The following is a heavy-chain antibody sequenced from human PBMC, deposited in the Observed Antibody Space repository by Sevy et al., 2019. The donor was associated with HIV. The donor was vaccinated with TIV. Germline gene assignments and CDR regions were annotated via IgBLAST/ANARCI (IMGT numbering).Heavy chain of an antibody. J-gene: IGHJ4*02. D-gene: IGHD1-26*01. Sequence: GGSLILSCEASGFSFSDYTMTWVRQAPGKGLEWVSSMSSSITYTYYADSLKGRFTISRDNAKSSLYLQMNSLRAEDTGVYYCARDGGFIVRACSDYWGQGTLVTVSS. CDR2: MSSSITYT. CDR3: ARDGGFIVRACSDY. V-gene: IGHV3-21*03. CDR1: GFSFSDYT.